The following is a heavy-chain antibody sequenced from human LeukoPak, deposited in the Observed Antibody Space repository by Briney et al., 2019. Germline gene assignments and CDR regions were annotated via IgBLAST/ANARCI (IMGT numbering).Heavy chain of an antibody. CDR1: GFTFSSYS. J-gene: IGHJ5*02. CDR2: ISSSSSYI. CDR3: AREGNTYGSNWFDP. D-gene: IGHD3-10*01. V-gene: IGHV3-21*01. Sequence: GGSLRLSCAASGFTFSSYSMNWVRQAPGKGLEWVSSISSSSSYIYYADSVKGRFTISRDNAKNSLYLQMNSLRAEDTAVYYCAREGNTYGSNWFDPWGQGTLVTVSS.